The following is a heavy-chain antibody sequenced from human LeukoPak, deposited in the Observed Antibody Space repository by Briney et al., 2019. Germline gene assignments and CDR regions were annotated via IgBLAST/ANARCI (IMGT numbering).Heavy chain of an antibody. CDR2: INPSGGST. D-gene: IGHD4-11*01. Sequence: ASVKVSCKVSGYTLTELSMHWVRQAPGQGLEWMGIINPSGGSTSYAQKFQGRVTMTRDTSTSTVYMELSSLRSEDTAVYYCAREHPRLASESFDYWGQGTLVTVSS. CDR1: GYTLTELS. J-gene: IGHJ4*02. V-gene: IGHV1-46*01. CDR3: AREHPRLASESFDY.